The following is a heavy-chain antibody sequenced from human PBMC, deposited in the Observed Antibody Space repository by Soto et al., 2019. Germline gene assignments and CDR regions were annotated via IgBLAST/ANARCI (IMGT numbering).Heavy chain of an antibody. V-gene: IGHV4-39*01. Sequence: SETLSLTCTVSGGSISSSSYYWGWIRQPPGKGLEWIGSIYYSGSTYYNPSLKSRVTISVDTSKNQFSLKLSSVTAADTAVYYCARLGYYYDSSGYRIHPYYFDYWGQGTLVTVSS. D-gene: IGHD3-22*01. CDR2: IYYSGST. CDR3: ARLGYYYDSSGYRIHPYYFDY. J-gene: IGHJ4*02. CDR1: GGSISSSSYY.